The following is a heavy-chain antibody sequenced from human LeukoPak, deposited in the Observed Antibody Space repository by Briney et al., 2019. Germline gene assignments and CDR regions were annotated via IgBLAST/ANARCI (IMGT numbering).Heavy chain of an antibody. Sequence: GGSLRLSCAASGFTLRDYAMHWVRQAPGKGLEWVAVISFHGSDTYYADSVKGRFTFSRDNSKNTLYLQMNTLRTEDTAVYYCARDQGATDAFDIWGQGTMVTVSS. J-gene: IGHJ3*02. CDR1: GFTLRDYA. V-gene: IGHV3-30*04. CDR2: ISFHGSDT. CDR3: ARDQGATDAFDI. D-gene: IGHD3-16*01.